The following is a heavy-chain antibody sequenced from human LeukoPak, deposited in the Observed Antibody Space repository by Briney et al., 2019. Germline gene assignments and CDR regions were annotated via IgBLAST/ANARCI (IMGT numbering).Heavy chain of an antibody. D-gene: IGHD4-23*01. CDR3: ARENNDYGGKKAFDY. CDR1: GVSSRSGDYF. V-gene: IGHV4-30-4*01. CDR2: IHYSGNT. J-gene: IGHJ4*02. Sequence: SETLSLTCAVSGVSSRSGDYFWSWIRQPPGKGLEWIGHIHYSGNTYYNPSLKSRVSISVDTSKNQFSLKLSSVTAADTAVYYCARENNDYGGKKAFDYWSQGTLVTVSS.